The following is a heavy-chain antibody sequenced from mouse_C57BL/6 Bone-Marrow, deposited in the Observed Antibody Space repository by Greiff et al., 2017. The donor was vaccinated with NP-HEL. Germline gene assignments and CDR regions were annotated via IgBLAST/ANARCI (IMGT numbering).Heavy chain of an antibody. J-gene: IGHJ2*01. D-gene: IGHD1-1*01. CDR3: ARRGLYYGFDY. V-gene: IGHV1-81*01. CDR1: GYTFTSYG. Sequence: VQLQQSGAELARPGASVRLSCKASGYTFTSYGISWVKQRTGRGLEWIGEIYPRSGNTYYNEKFKGKATLTADKSSSTAYMELRSLTSEDSAVYFCARRGLYYGFDYWGQGTTLTVSS. CDR2: IYPRSGNT.